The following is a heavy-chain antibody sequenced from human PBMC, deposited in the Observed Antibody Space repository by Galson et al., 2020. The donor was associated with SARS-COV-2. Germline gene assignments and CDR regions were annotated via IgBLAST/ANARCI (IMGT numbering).Heavy chain of an antibody. V-gene: IGHV4-59*01. CDR1: GGSISSYY. D-gene: IGHD3-3*01. CDR2: IYYSGST. Sequence: SETLSLTCTASGGSISSYYWSWIRQPPGKGLEWIGYIYYSGSTNYNPSLKSRVTISVDTSKNQFSLKLSSVTAADTAVYYCARGLEYYDFWSGYYSPGYFDYWGQGTLVTVSS. J-gene: IGHJ4*02. CDR3: ARGLEYYDFWSGYYSPGYFDY.